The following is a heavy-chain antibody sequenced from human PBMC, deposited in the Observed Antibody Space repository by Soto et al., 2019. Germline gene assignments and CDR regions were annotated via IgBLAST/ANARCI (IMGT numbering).Heavy chain of an antibody. V-gene: IGHV1-69*01. D-gene: IGHD6-13*01. J-gene: IGHJ5*02. CDR3: AKASGRSWYNWFDP. CDR1: GGNFTSYA. CDR2: IVPLFGTT. Sequence: QVQLVQSGAELKKPGSSVKVSCKASGGNFTSYAISWVRQAPGQGLEFMGGIVPLFGTTNYAHQFRGRVTGTADESTSTVYMEMSSLRSEDTAVYYCAKASGRSWYNWFDPWGQGTLVTVST.